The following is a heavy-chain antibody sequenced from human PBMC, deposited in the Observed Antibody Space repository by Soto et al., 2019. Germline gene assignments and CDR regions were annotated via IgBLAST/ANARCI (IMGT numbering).Heavy chain of an antibody. CDR1: GYTFTSYA. J-gene: IGHJ6*02. CDR2: INAGNGNT. CDR3: AIDDPYYGMDV. Sequence: GASVKVSCKASGYTFTSYAMHWVRQAPGQRLEWMGWINAGNGNTKYSQKYQGRVTITRDTSASTAYMELSSLRTENTAVNYCAIDDPYYGMDVWGQGTTVTVSS. V-gene: IGHV1-3*01.